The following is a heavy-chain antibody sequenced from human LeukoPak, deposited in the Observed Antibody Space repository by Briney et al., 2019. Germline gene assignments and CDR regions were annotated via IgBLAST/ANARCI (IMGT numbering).Heavy chain of an antibody. Sequence: SETLSLTCTVSGGSISSSSYYWGWIRRPPGKGLEWIRSIYYSGSTYYNPSLKSRVTISVDTSKNQFSLKLSSVTAADTAVYYCARREVTYYYGSGSDGYFDYWGQGTLVTVSS. CDR3: ARREVTYYYGSGSDGYFDY. CDR1: GGSISSSSYY. J-gene: IGHJ4*02. CDR2: IYYSGST. D-gene: IGHD3-10*01. V-gene: IGHV4-39*01.